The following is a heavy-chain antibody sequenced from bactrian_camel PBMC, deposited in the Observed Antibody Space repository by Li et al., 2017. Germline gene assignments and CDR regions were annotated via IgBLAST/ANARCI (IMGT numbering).Heavy chain of an antibody. Sequence: HVQLVESGGGSVQAGGSLRLSCTASGYASSRYCMGWFRQAPGKEREAVAVIYTGGGSTYYADSVKGRFTISKDNAKHTLYLQMNSLKPDDTGMYYCAAAAYGMGCVFGYWGQGTQVTVS. J-gene: IGHJ6*01. CDR2: IYTGGGST. V-gene: IGHV3S1*01. CDR1: GYASSRYC. CDR3: AAAAYGMGCVFGY. D-gene: IGHD1*01.